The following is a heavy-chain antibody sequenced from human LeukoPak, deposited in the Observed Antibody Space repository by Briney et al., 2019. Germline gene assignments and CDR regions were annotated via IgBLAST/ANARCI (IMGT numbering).Heavy chain of an antibody. CDR2: IRSKAYGGTT. D-gene: IGHD1-7*01. CDR3: TRDGGITGTIVRSAY. J-gene: IGHJ4*02. V-gene: IGHV3-49*04. CDR1: GFTFGDYA. Sequence: PGGSLRLSCTASGFTFGDYAMSWVRQAPGKGLEWVGFIRSKAYGGTTEYAASVKGRFTISRDDSKSIAYLQMNSLKTEDTAVYYCTRDGGITGTIVRSAYWGQGTLVTVSS.